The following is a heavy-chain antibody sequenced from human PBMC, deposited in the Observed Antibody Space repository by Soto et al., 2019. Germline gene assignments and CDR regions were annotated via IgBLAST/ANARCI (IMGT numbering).Heavy chain of an antibody. J-gene: IGHJ5*02. V-gene: IGHV3-21*01. CDR2: ISSSSSYI. CDR1: GFTFSSYS. D-gene: IGHD3-3*01. CDR3: ARDEAPILERLFWFDP. Sequence: PVGSLRLSCAASGFTFSSYSMNWVRQAPGKGLEWVSSISSSSSYIYYADSVKGRFTISRDNAKNSLYLQMNSLRAEDTAVYYCARDEAPILERLFWFDPWGQGTLVTVSS.